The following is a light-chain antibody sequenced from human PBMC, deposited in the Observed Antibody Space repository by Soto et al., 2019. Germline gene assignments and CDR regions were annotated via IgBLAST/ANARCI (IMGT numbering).Light chain of an antibody. CDR3: QQYGNSPRT. Sequence: EIVLTQSPGTLSLSPGERATLSCRASQSVSSSYLAWYQQKPGQAPRLLMYGVSSRATSIPDRFSGSGSGTDFTLTISKLEPEDFAVYYCQQYGNSPRTFGQGTKVEIK. V-gene: IGKV3-20*01. CDR2: GVS. CDR1: QSVSSSY. J-gene: IGKJ1*01.